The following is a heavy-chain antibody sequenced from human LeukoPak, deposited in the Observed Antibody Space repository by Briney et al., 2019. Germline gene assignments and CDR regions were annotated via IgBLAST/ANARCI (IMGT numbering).Heavy chain of an antibody. D-gene: IGHD3-10*01. V-gene: IGHV3-23*01. J-gene: IGHJ4*02. CDR1: GFTFSSYG. CDR2: IIGNGGAT. CDR3: AKGGLSLFGH. Sequence: GALRLSCAASGFTFSSYGMSWVRQAPGKGLEWVSVIIGNGGATYYADSVKGRFTISRDNSKNKVYLQMDSLRAEDTAIYYCAKGGLSLFGHWGQGTLVTVSS.